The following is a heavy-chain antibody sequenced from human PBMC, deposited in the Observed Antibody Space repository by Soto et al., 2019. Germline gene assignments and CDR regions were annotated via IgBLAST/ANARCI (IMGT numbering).Heavy chain of an antibody. D-gene: IGHD3-9*01. V-gene: IGHV5-51*01. CDR2: IYPGDSDT. Sequence: GESLKISCKGSGYSLTSYWIGWVRQMPGKGLEWMGIIYPGDSDTRYSPFFQGQVTISADKSISTAYLQWSSLKASDTAMYYCARRWDFDWLLYFDYWGQGTLVTVSS. CDR3: ARRWDFDWLLYFDY. CDR1: GYSLTSYW. J-gene: IGHJ4*02.